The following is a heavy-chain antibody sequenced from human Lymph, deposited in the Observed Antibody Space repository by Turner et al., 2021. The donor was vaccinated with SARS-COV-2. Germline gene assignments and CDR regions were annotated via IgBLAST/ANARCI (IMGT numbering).Heavy chain of an antibody. CDR2: INPNSGGT. J-gene: IGHJ4*02. CDR3: ARGESIAVAGTQYFDY. V-gene: IGHV1-2*02. CDR1: GYTCTDYY. D-gene: IGHD6-19*01. Sequence: QVHLVQSGAEVKKPGASVKVSCKASGYTCTDYYMHWVRQAPGQGLEWMGCINPNSGGTNYAQKFHGRVTITRDTSISTAYMALRWLRSDDTAVYFCARGESIAVAGTQYFDYWGQGTLVTVSS.